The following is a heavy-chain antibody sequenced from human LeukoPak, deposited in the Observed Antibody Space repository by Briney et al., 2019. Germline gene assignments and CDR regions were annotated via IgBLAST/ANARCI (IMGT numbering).Heavy chain of an antibody. J-gene: IGHJ2*01. D-gene: IGHD6-13*01. V-gene: IGHV4-59*01. CDR1: GPSISSYY. CDR2: IFYSGST. CDR3: ARDRSGYSSSWSPWYFDL. Sequence: KSSETLSLTCTVSGPSISSYYWSWVRQPPGKGLEWLGYIFYSGSTNYNPSLKSRVTISVDTSKNQFSLKLSSVTAADTAVYYCARDRSGYSSSWSPWYFDLWGRGTLVTVSS.